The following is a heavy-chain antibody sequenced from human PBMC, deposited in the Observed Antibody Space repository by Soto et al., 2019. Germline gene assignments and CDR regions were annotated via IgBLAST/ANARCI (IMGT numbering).Heavy chain of an antibody. CDR1: GYTFTSYG. D-gene: IGHD3-10*01. CDR2: ISAYNGNT. CDR3: ARTLWFGELLGAGNDYYYGMDV. V-gene: IGHV1-18*04. J-gene: IGHJ6*02. Sequence: QVQLVQSGAEVKKPGASVKVSCKASGYTFTSYGISWVRQAPGQGLEWMGWISAYNGNTNYARKLQGRVTMTADTSTSTAYMELRSLRSDDTAVYYCARTLWFGELLGAGNDYYYGMDVWGQGTTVTVSS.